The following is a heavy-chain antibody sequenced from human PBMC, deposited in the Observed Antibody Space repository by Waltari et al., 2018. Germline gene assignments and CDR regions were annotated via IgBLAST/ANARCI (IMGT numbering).Heavy chain of an antibody. V-gene: IGHV3-11*04. CDR3: ARGGSRWPVPQDY. Sequence: QVQLVGSGGGLVKPGGSLRLACATSGSSFSDHYMNWIRQAPGKGLEWVSYISYSGRTVYNADSVRGRFTISRDNAKNSLYLQINSLRAEDTAVYYCARGGSRWPVPQDYWGQGTLVTVSS. J-gene: IGHJ4*02. CDR1: GSSFSDHY. D-gene: IGHD6-13*01. CDR2: ISYSGRTV.